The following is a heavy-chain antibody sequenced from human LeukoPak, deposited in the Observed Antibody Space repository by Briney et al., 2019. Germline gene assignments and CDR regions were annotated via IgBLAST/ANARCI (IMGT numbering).Heavy chain of an antibody. D-gene: IGHD6-19*01. V-gene: IGHV4-38-2*02. CDR2: IYHSGST. CDR1: GYSISSGYY. J-gene: IGHJ5*02. Sequence: SETLSLTCTVSGYSISSGYYWGWIRQPPGKGLEWIGSIYHSGSTYYNPSLKSRVTISVDTSKNQFSLKLSSVTAADTAVYYCARDHSVYSSGGRWFDPWGQGTLVTVSS. CDR3: ARDHSVYSSGGRWFDP.